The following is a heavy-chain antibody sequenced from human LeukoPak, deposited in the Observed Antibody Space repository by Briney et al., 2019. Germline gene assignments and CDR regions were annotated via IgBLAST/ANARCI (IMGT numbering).Heavy chain of an antibody. D-gene: IGHD1-1*01. CDR2: IKNDEI. V-gene: IGHV3-74*01. Sequence: PGGSLRLSCAASGFTFSNYWMHWVRQAPGKGLVWVSRIKNDEINYADSVKGRFTISRDDAKNTLYLQMNSLRDDDTAVYYCAGGGTGKSHVMYLGQGALVTVSS. CDR1: GFTFSNYW. CDR3: AGGGTGKSHVMY. J-gene: IGHJ4*02.